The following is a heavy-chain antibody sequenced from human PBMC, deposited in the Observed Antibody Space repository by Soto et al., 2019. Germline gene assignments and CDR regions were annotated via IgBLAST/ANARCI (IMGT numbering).Heavy chain of an antibody. V-gene: IGHV1-18*01. Sequence: QVHLVQSGAEVKKPGASVKVSCQASGYAFTTYGITWVRQAPGQGLEWMGWISAHNGNTNYAQKLQGRVTVTRDTSTSTDYMELRSLRSDYTAVYYCARGRYGDYWGQGALVTVSS. CDR3: ARGRYGDY. J-gene: IGHJ4*02. CDR1: GYAFTTYG. D-gene: IGHD1-1*01. CDR2: ISAHNGNT.